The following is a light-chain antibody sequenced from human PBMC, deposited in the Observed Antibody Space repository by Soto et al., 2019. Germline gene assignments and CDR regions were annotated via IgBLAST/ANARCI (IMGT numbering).Light chain of an antibody. J-gene: IGKJ1*01. CDR1: EKINKW. V-gene: IGKV1-5*01. CDR3: QQCNSYPWT. Sequence: DIPMTQSPSTLSASVGDRVTITCRASEKINKWLAWYQQKPGKAPKLLISDASSLESGVPSRFCGNGSGTEFTLTISSLQPDDFATYYCQQCNSYPWTFGQGNKLEIK. CDR2: DAS.